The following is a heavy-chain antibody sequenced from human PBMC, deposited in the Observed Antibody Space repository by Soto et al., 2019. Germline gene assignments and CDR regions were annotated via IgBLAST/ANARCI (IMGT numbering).Heavy chain of an antibody. CDR2: MSPYSSNT. Sequence: ASVQVYVKTSFYTFTTYDINWVLQAAGQGLEWMGWMSPYSSNTGYAQRFQDRVIMTSDNSKNTAYMELRGLTSDDTAVYFCTRARSGVDFKFWGQGTRVTVSS. J-gene: IGHJ1*01. V-gene: IGHV1-8*02. CDR1: FYTFTTYD. D-gene: IGHD6-25*01. CDR3: TRARSGVDFKF.